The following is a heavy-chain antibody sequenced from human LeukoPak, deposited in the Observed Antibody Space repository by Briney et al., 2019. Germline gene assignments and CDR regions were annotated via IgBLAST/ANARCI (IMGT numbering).Heavy chain of an antibody. CDR1: GGTFSSYA. D-gene: IGHD4-17*01. Sequence: SVKVSCKASGGTFSSYAISWVRQAPGQGLEWMGGIIPIFGTANYAQKFQGRVTITADESTSTAYMELSSLRSEDTAVYYCARDGDYPPYYFDYWGQGALVTVSS. CDR3: ARDGDYPPYYFDY. CDR2: IIPIFGTA. J-gene: IGHJ4*02. V-gene: IGHV1-69*13.